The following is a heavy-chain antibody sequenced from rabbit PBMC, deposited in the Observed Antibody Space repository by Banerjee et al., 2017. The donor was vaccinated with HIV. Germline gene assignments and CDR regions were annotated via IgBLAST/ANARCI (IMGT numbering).Heavy chain of an antibody. D-gene: IGHD8-1*01. CDR1: GFSFSRNYH. V-gene: IGHV1S40*01. CDR2: IYVGSGGSD. Sequence: QSLEESGGDLVKPGASLTLTCTASGFSFSRNYHMCWVRQAPGKGLEWIACIYVGSGGSDYYADWAKGRFTISKTSSTMVTLQMTSLTAAGTATYFCARDGSSYDPFKLWGPGTLVTVS. J-gene: IGHJ4*01. CDR3: ARDGSSYDPFKL.